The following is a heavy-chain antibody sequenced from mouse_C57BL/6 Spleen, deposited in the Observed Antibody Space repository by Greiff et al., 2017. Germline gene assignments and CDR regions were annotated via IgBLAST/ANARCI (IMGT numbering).Heavy chain of an antibody. CDR2: INPGSGGT. V-gene: IGHV1-54*01. J-gene: IGHJ2*01. D-gene: IGHD2-2*01. Sequence: QVQLQQSGAELVRPGTSVKVSCKASGYAFTNYLIEWVKQRPGPGLEWIGVINPGSGGTNYNEKFKGKATLTADKSSSTAYMQLSSLTSEDSAVYFCARCPMVTYYFDYWGQGTTLTVAS. CDR3: ARCPMVTYYFDY. CDR1: GYAFTNYL.